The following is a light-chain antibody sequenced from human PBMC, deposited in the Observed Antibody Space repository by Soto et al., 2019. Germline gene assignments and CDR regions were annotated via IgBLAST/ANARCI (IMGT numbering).Light chain of an antibody. V-gene: IGLV2-14*01. Sequence: QSALTQPASVSGSPGQSITISCTGTSSDVGGYNYVSWYQQYPGKAPKLMIFDVSNRPSGVSNRFSGSKSGNTASLTISGLQAEDDADYYCSSYTSSSTRVFGTGTKVTVL. J-gene: IGLJ1*01. CDR1: SSDVGGYNY. CDR3: SSYTSSSTRV. CDR2: DVS.